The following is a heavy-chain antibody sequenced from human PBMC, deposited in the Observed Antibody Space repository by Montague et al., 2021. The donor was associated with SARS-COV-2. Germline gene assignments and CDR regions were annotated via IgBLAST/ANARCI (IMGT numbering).Heavy chain of an antibody. CDR1: GFTFTSYA. V-gene: IGHV3-30-3*01. D-gene: IGHD5-18*01. Sequence: SLRLSCAASGFTFTSYAMHWVRQAPGKGLEWVAVISFDGTNKYYTDSVKGRFTIYRDNFKNTLYLQMHSVRPEDTAVYYCARDQGGYSYNDYWGQGTLVTVSS. J-gene: IGHJ4*02. CDR3: ARDQGGYSYNDY. CDR2: ISFDGTNK.